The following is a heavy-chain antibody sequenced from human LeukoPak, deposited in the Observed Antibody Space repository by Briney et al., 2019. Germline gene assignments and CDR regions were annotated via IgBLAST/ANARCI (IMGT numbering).Heavy chain of an antibody. D-gene: IGHD3-10*01. CDR1: GYSFNSHH. V-gene: IGHV1-46*02. Sequence: ASVTVSCTTSGYSFNSHHVHWVRQAPGQGLEWMGINFFHDGTTSNTQKFPGRLTMTRDTSTSTVYMELSSLRSEDTAVYYCARDSGNYHYDMDVWGQGTTVIVSS. CDR2: NFFHDGTT. J-gene: IGHJ6*02. CDR3: ARDSGNYHYDMDV.